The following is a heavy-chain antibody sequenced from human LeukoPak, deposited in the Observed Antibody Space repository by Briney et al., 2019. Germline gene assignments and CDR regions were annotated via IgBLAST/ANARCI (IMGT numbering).Heavy chain of an antibody. Sequence: GGSLRLFCAASGFTFSSYAMSWVRQAPGKGLEWVSTISGSGATTYFSDSVKGRFTISRDNSKNTLYLQMNSLRGEDTAVYYCARSENGDYVAWGQGALVTVYS. CDR3: ARSENGDYVA. D-gene: IGHD4-17*01. CDR1: GFTFSSYA. J-gene: IGHJ5*02. V-gene: IGHV3-23*01. CDR2: ISGSGATT.